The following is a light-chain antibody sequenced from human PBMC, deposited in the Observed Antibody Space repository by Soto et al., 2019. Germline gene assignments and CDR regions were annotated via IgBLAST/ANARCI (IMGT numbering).Light chain of an antibody. V-gene: IGKV1-5*03. CDR2: KAS. J-gene: IGKJ2*01. Sequence: DIQMTQSPSTLSASVGDRVTITCRASQSINNWLAWYQQKPGKAPKLLIYKASSLESGVPSRFSGSGSGTEFTLTISSLQPDDFATYYCQQYNDYPMYTFGQGTKLEI. CDR1: QSINNW. CDR3: QQYNDYPMYT.